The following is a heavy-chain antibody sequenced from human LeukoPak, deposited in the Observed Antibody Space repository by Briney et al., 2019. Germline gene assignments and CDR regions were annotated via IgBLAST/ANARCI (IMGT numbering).Heavy chain of an antibody. CDR3: ARVAGITGIRGFHP. D-gene: IGHD1-20*01. Sequence: GGSLRLSCAASGFTVSNNYMSWVRQAPGKGLEWDSVIYGGGSTYYADSVTGRFAISRDNSKNTLYLQMNSLRAEDTAVYYCARVAGITGIRGFHPWGQGTLVTVSS. CDR1: GFTVSNNY. V-gene: IGHV3-53*01. J-gene: IGHJ5*02. CDR2: IYGGGST.